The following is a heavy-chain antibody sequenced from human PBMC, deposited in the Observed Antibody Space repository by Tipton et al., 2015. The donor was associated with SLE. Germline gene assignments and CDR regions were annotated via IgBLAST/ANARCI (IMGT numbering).Heavy chain of an antibody. CDR3: ARGGSGAFDI. D-gene: IGHD3-16*01. V-gene: IGHV4-61*01. Sequence: TLSLTCAVSGYSISSGYYWGWIRQPPGKGLEWIGYIYYSGSTNYNPSLKSRVTISVDTSKNQFSLKLSSVTAADTAVYYCARGGSGAFDIWGQGTMVTVSS. J-gene: IGHJ3*02. CDR1: GYSISSGYY. CDR2: IYYSGST.